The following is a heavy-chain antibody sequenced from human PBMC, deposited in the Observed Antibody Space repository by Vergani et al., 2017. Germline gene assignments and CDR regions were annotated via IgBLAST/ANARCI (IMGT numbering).Heavy chain of an antibody. CDR3: VRGRGLCAGGRCYTEAWDY. V-gene: IGHV3-30*03. CDR1: GFALNRHV. J-gene: IGHJ4*02. Sequence: QVQLVESGGGVVQPGTSLRLSCVVSGFALNRHVMYWVRQAPGKGLEWVVGISFDGTKEYYPDLVKGRFTISRDIAKNTLYLQVRSLRLEDTGVYHCVRGRGLCAGGRCYTEAWDYWGQGTPVTVSA. CDR2: ISFDGTKE. D-gene: IGHD2-2*02.